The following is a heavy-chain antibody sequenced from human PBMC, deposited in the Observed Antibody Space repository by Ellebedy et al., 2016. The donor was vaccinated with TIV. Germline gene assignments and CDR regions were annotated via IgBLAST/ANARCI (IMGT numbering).Heavy chain of an antibody. D-gene: IGHD6-13*01. CDR1: GGSISRYC. CDR2: IYFSGST. Sequence: MPGGSLRLSCTVSGGSISRYCWSWIRQPPGKGLEWIGYIYFSGSTNYNPSLKSRVTMSVDTSKNQFSLKLSSVTAADTAVYYGARGGTSWYPYWGQGTLVTVSS. J-gene: IGHJ4*02. CDR3: ARGGTSWYPY. V-gene: IGHV4-59*01.